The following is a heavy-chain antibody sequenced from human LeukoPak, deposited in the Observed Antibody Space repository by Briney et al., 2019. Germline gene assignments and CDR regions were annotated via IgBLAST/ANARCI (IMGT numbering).Heavy chain of an antibody. J-gene: IGHJ4*02. CDR2: IYPDDSDS. CDR3: ARVGSVTNFGVVSYYFDY. Sequence: GESLKISCKASGYSLDYYWIAWVRQMPGKGLEWMGIIYPDDSDSTYSPSFQGQVTISVDKSIRTAYLQWSSLKASNTAIYYCARVGSVTNFGVVSYYFDYWGQGTLVTVSS. D-gene: IGHD3-3*01. CDR1: GYSLDYYW. V-gene: IGHV5-51*01.